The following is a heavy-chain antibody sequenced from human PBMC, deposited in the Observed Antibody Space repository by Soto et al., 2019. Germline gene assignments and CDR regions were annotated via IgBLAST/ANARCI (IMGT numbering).Heavy chain of an antibody. J-gene: IGHJ3*02. CDR3: AKEVAWFGELLGYDAFDI. CDR1: GVTFDDYA. V-gene: IGHV3-9*01. CDR2: ISWNSGSI. Sequence: PGGALRHSCAASGVTFDDYAMHWVRQAPGKGLEWVSGISWNSGSIGYADSVKGRFTISRDNAKNSLYLQMNSLRAEDTALYYCAKEVAWFGELLGYDAFDIWGQGTMVTVSS. D-gene: IGHD3-10*01.